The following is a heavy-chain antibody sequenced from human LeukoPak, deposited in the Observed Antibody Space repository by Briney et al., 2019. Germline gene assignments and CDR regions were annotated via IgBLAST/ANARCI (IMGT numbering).Heavy chain of an antibody. J-gene: IGHJ6*03. Sequence: GGSLRLSCAASGFTFSSYWMSWVRQAPGKGLEWVANIKQDGSEKYYVDSVKGRFTISRDNAKNSLYLQMNSLRAEDTAVYYCARRRGSGLWASYYMDVWGRGTTVTISS. CDR2: IKQDGSEK. V-gene: IGHV3-7*01. CDR3: ARRRGSGLWASYYMDV. CDR1: GFTFSSYW. D-gene: IGHD3-10*01.